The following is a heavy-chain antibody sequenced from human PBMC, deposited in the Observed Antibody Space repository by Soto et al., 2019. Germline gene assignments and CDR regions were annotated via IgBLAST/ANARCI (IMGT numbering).Heavy chain of an antibody. CDR3: ARSLMNTAMVTFYYSDY. D-gene: IGHD5-18*01. J-gene: IGHJ4*02. CDR2: INAANGNT. CDR1: GYTFTTYA. Sequence: QVQLVQSGAEVKKPGASVKVSCKASGYTFTTYAMHWVRQAPGQRLEWMGWINAANGNTKYSQKFQGRVTITRDTFASTAYMELSSLRSEDKAVYTCARSLMNTAMVTFYYSDYWGQGTLVTVSS. V-gene: IGHV1-3*01.